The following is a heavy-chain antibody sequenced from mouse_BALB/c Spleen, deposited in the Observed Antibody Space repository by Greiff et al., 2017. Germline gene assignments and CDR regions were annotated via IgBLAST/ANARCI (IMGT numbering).Heavy chain of an antibody. CDR2: INPYNDGT. J-gene: IGHJ3*01. D-gene: IGHD1-1*01. Sequence: VQLKESGPELVKPGASVKMSCKASGYTFTSYVMHWVKQKPGQGLEWIGYINPYNDGTKYNEKFKGKATLTSDKSSSTAYMELSSLTSEDSAVYYCARGRNYDGFAYWGQGTLVTVSA. CDR3: ARGRNYDGFAY. CDR1: GYTFTSYV. V-gene: IGHV1-14*01.